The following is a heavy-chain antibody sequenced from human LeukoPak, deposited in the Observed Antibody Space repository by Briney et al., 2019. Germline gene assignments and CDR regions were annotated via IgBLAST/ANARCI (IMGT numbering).Heavy chain of an antibody. Sequence: PSETLSLTCTVFGDSISGSKYFWGWIRQPPGKGLEWIGNFYSGGSTYYNPSLKRRVAISEDTSGKQFSLRLGSVTAADTAVYYCARDSYSSWYSRSFDYWGQGTLVTVSS. CDR2: FYSGGST. V-gene: IGHV4-39*07. D-gene: IGHD6-13*01. CDR3: ARDSYSSWYSRSFDY. J-gene: IGHJ4*02. CDR1: GDSISGSKYF.